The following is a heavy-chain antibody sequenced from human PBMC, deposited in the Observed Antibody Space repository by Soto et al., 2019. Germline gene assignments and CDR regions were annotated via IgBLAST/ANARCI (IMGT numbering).Heavy chain of an antibody. CDR1: GGSISSGDYY. D-gene: IGHD3-10*01. V-gene: IGHV4-30-4*01. Sequence: TSETLSLTCTVSGGSISSGDYYWSWIRQPPGKGLEWIGYIYYSGSTYYNPSLKSRVTISVXTSKNQFSLKLSSVTAAGTAVYYCARGITFDPWVQGTMVTVSS. CDR2: IYYSGST. CDR3: ARGITFDP. J-gene: IGHJ5*02.